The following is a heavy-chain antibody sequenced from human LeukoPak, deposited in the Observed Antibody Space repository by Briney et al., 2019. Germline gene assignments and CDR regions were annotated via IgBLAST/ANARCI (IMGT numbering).Heavy chain of an antibody. D-gene: IGHD3-10*01. CDR3: ARHDTREMIWFGELLYAFDY. J-gene: IGHJ4*02. CDR2: IYYSGTT. Sequence: SETLSLTCTVSGGSISNYYWNWIRQPPGKGLEWIGYIYYSGTTNYNPSLKSRVSMSVDTSKNQFSLKLSSVTAADTAVYYCARHDTREMIWFGELLYAFDYWGQGTLVTVSS. CDR1: GGSISNYY. V-gene: IGHV4-59*08.